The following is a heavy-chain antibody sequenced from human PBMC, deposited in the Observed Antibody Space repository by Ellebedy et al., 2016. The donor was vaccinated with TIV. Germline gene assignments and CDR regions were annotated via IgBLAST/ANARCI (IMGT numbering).Heavy chain of an antibody. Sequence: SETLSLTXSVSGGSISSNGYYWTWIRQHPAKGLEWVGYISYRGTIYYNPSLKSRLTISLDTSKNPFSLKLTSVTAADTAVYYCAREPRCSGGSCHLGRARYFDSWGQGTLVTVSS. CDR1: GGSISSNGYY. CDR3: AREPRCSGGSCHLGRARYFDS. J-gene: IGHJ4*02. CDR2: ISYRGTI. D-gene: IGHD2-15*01. V-gene: IGHV4-31*03.